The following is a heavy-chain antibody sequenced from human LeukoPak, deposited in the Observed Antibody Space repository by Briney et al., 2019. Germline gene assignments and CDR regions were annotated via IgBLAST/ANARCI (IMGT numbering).Heavy chain of an antibody. CDR1: GYTFTGYY. CDR3: ARPQGAKDSLYYDFWSGYVDAFDI. D-gene: IGHD3-3*01. J-gene: IGHJ3*02. V-gene: IGHV1-2*02. Sequence: ASVKVSCKASGYTFTGYYMHWVRQAPGQGLEWMGWINPNSGGTNYAQKFQGRVTMTRDTSISTAYMELSRLRSDDTAVYYCARPQGAKDSLYYDFWSGYVDAFDIWGQGTMVTVSS. CDR2: INPNSGGT.